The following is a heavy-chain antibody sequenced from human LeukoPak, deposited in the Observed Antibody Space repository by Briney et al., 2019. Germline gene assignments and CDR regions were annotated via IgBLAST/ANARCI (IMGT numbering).Heavy chain of an antibody. Sequence: GASVKVSCKASGGTFSSYAISWVRQAPGQGLEWMGRIIPIFGTANYAQKFQGRVTVTTDESTSTAYMGLSSLRSEDTAVYYCAREGYYDSSGYYDYWGQGTLVAVSS. CDR2: IIPIFGTA. CDR3: AREGYYDSSGYYDY. J-gene: IGHJ4*02. V-gene: IGHV1-69*05. CDR1: GGTFSSYA. D-gene: IGHD3-22*01.